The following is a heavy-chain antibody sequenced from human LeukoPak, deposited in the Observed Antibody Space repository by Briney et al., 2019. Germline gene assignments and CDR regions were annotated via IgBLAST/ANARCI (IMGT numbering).Heavy chain of an antibody. J-gene: IGHJ4*02. Sequence: GGSLRLSCAASGFTFSSYWMSWVRQAPGKGLEWVSAISGSGGSTYYADSVKGRFTISRDNSKNTLYLQMDSLRAEDTAVYYCAKDMIKAGDYWGQGTLVTVSS. CDR1: GFTFSSYW. CDR3: AKDMIKAGDY. D-gene: IGHD3-22*01. V-gene: IGHV3-23*01. CDR2: ISGSGGST.